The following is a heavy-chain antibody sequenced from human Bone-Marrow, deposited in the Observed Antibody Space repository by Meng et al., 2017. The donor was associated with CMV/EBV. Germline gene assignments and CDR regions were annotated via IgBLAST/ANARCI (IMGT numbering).Heavy chain of an antibody. D-gene: IGHD3-3*01. CDR2: IRYDGSNK. J-gene: IGHJ5*02. Sequence: GESLKISCAASGFTFSSYGMHWVRQAPGKGLEWVAFIRYDGSNKYYADSVKGRFTISRDNSKNTLYLQMNSLTAEDTAVYYCARVATLSTIPWFDPWGQGTMVTVSS. CDR1: GFTFSSYG. CDR3: ARVATLSTIPWFDP. V-gene: IGHV3-30*02.